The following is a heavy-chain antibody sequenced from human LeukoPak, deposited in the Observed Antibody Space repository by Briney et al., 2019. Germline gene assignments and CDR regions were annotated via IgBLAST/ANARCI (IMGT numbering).Heavy chain of an antibody. CDR2: ISSSSSYI. J-gene: IGHJ4*02. D-gene: IGHD3-16*01. CDR1: GFTLSSYS. CDR3: ARDGGSPLGY. V-gene: IGHV3-21*01. Sequence: GGSLRLSCAASGFTLSSYSMNWVRQAPGEGLEWVSSISSSSSYIYYADSVKGRFTISRDNAKNSLYLQMNSLRAEDTAVYYCARDGGSPLGYWGQGTLVTVSS.